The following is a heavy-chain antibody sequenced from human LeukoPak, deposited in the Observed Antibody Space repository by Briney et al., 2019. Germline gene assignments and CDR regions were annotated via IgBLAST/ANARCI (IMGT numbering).Heavy chain of an antibody. D-gene: IGHD2-15*01. CDR3: ARVVGATSIDD. Sequence: SETLSLTCIVSGSSISSDYYWGWVRQPPGKGQERIGSIKHRGSSYYNPSLKSRVTISVDTSNNQFSLQLSSVTAADTAVYYCARVVGATSIDDWGQGILVTVSS. V-gene: IGHV4-38-2*02. CDR2: IKHRGSS. CDR1: GSSISSDYY. J-gene: IGHJ4*02.